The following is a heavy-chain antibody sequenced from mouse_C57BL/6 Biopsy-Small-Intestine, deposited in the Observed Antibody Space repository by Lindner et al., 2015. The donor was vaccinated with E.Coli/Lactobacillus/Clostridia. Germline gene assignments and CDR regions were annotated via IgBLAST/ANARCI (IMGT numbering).Heavy chain of an antibody. D-gene: IGHD1-1*01. V-gene: IGHV1-63*01. CDR2: IYPGGGYT. J-gene: IGHJ2*01. CDR3: ARGSPYYHGTSYYFDY. CDR1: GYTFTNYW. Sequence: VQLQESGGELVRPGTSVKMSCKASGYTFTNYWIGWAKQRPGHGLEWIGDIYPGGGYTNYTEKFKGKATLTADKSSSTAYMQFSSLTSEDSAIYYCARGSPYYHGTSYYFDYWGQGTTLIVSS.